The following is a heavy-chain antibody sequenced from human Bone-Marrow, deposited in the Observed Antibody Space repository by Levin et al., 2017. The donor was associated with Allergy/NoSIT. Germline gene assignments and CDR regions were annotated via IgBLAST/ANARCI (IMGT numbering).Heavy chain of an antibody. D-gene: IGHD3-3*01. Sequence: GESLKISCTASGFTFGDYAMSWVRQAPGKGLEWVGFIRSKAYGGTTEYAASVKGRFTISRDDSKSIAYLQMNSLKTEDTAVYYCTTSYYDFWSGYLNYFDYWGQGTLVTVSS. V-gene: IGHV3-49*04. CDR1: GFTFGDYA. CDR2: IRSKAYGGTT. CDR3: TTSYYDFWSGYLNYFDY. J-gene: IGHJ4*02.